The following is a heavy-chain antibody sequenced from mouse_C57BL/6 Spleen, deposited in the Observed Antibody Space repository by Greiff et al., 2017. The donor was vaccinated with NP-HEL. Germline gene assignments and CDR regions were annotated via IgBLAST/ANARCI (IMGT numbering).Heavy chain of an antibody. CDR3: ARGVYDYYAMDY. CDR2: ISGGGGNT. J-gene: IGHJ4*01. V-gene: IGHV5-9*01. Sequence: EVNVVESGGGLVKPGGSLKLSCAASGFTFSSYTMSWVRQTPEKRLEWVATISGGGGNTYYPDSVKGRFTISRDNAKNTLYLQMSSLRSEDTALYYCARGVYDYYAMDYWGQGTSVTVSS. D-gene: IGHD1-1*01. CDR1: GFTFSSYT.